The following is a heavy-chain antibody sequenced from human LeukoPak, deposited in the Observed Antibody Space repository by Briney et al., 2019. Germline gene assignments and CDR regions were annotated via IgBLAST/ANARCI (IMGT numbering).Heavy chain of an antibody. D-gene: IGHD2-2*01. CDR1: GFTFSDYS. J-gene: IGHJ4*02. CDR2: ISGSSSYI. V-gene: IGHV3-21*01. CDR3: ASASTASSPFDY. Sequence: GGSLRLSCAASGFTFSDYSVTWVRQAPGKGLEWVSSISGSSSYIYYAHSVKGRFTISRDNAKNSLYLQMNSLRAEDTAVYYCASASTASSPFDYWGQGTLVTVSS.